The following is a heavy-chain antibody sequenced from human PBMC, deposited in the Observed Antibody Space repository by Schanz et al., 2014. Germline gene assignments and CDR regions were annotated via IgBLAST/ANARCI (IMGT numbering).Heavy chain of an antibody. V-gene: IGHV1-8*01. J-gene: IGHJ6*02. D-gene: IGHD3-10*01. CDR1: GYNITSND. CDR2: MNPNSGNT. CDR3: ARDPSFSMVRGVIIDSYYYGMDV. Sequence: QVHLVQSGAEVKKPGASVKVSCKASGYNITSNDVTWVRQATGQGLEWMGWMNPNSGNTGYAQKFQGRVTMTRNTSISTAYMELSSLRSDDTAVFYCARDPSFSMVRGVIIDSYYYGMDVWGQGTTVTVSS.